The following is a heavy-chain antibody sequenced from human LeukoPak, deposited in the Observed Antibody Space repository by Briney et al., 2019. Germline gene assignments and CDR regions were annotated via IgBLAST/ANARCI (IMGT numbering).Heavy chain of an antibody. CDR3: ARELEHCSSTSCYPGGFDP. D-gene: IGHD2-2*01. V-gene: IGHV1-69*05. CDR2: IIPIFGTA. Sequence: GASVKVSCKASGYTFTSYGISWVRLAPGQGLEWMGGIIPIFGTANYAQKFQGRVTITTDESTSTAYMELSSLRSEDTAVYYCARELEHCSSTSCYPGGFDPWGQGTLVTVSS. J-gene: IGHJ5*02. CDR1: GYTFTSYG.